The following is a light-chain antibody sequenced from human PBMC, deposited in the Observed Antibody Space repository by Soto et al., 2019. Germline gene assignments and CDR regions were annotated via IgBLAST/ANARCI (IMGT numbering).Light chain of an antibody. V-gene: IGKV3-11*01. J-gene: IGKJ5*01. CDR1: QSVSSY. CDR2: DAS. CDR3: QQRSNWPPIT. Sequence: EIVLTQSPATLSLSPGERATLSCRASQSVSSYLAWYQRKPGQAPRLLIYDASNRATGIPARFSGSGSGTDFTLTISSPEPEDFAVYYCQQRSNWPPITFGQGTRLEIK.